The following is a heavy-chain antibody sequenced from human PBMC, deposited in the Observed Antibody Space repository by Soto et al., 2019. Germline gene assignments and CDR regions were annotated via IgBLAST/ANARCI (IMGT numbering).Heavy chain of an antibody. Sequence: AGSLRLSCAASGFTFSSYAMHWVRQAPGKGLEWVAVISYDGSNKYYADSVKGRFTFSRDNSKNTLYLQMNSLRAEDTAVYYCAKTANGWFSAFDIWGQGTMVTVSS. J-gene: IGHJ3*02. CDR1: GFTFSSYA. CDR2: ISYDGSNK. D-gene: IGHD6-19*01. CDR3: AKTANGWFSAFDI. V-gene: IGHV3-30-3*02.